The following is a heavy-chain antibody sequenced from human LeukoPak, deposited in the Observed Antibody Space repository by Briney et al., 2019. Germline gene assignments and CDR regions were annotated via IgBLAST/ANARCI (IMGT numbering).Heavy chain of an antibody. Sequence: GRSLRLSCAASGFTFDDYAMHWVRQAPGKGLEWVSGISWNSGSIGYADSVKGRFTISRDNAKNSLYLQMNSLRAEDTAVYYCAREDIAPDYWGQGTLVTVSS. J-gene: IGHJ4*02. CDR2: ISWNSGSI. V-gene: IGHV3-9*01. CDR1: GFTFDDYA. CDR3: AREDIAPDY. D-gene: IGHD5-12*01.